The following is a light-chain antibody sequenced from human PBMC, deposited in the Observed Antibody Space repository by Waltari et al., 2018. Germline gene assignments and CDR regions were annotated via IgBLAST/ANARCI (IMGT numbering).Light chain of an antibody. CDR2: DAS. J-gene: IGKJ5*01. V-gene: IGKV3-11*01. Sequence: EIVFTQSQATLSLSPGERTNLPCRASQSVSSYLAWYQQKPGQAPRLIIYDASNRATGIPARFSGSGSGTDFTLTISSLEPEDFAVYYCQQRSNWPSITFGQGTRLEIK. CDR1: QSVSSY. CDR3: QQRSNWPSIT.